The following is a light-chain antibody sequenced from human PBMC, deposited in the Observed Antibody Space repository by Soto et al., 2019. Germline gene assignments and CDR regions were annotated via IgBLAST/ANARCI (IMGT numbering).Light chain of an antibody. J-gene: IGKJ2*01. V-gene: IGKV1-5*01. CDR2: DAS. CDR3: QHYDTFPYT. Sequence: DIQMTQSPSFVSASVGDRVTITCRASQSIDNWLAWYQQKPGKAPKLLIYDASTLESGASSGFSGSGSGTEFTLTISSLRPDDFATYYCQHYDTFPYTFGQGTKLEIK. CDR1: QSIDNW.